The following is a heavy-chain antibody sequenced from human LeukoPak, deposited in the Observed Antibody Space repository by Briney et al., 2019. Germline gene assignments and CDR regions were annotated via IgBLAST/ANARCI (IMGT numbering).Heavy chain of an antibody. J-gene: IGHJ6*02. D-gene: IGHD3-10*01. Sequence: PSETLSLTCAVYGGSFSGYYWSWIRQPPGKGLEWIGEINHSGSTNYNPSLKSQVTISVDTSKNQFSLKLSSVTAADTAVYYCARISGGVYYYYYYYGMDVWGQGTTVTVSS. V-gene: IGHV4-34*01. CDR1: GGSFSGYY. CDR3: ARISGGVYYYYYYYGMDV. CDR2: INHSGST.